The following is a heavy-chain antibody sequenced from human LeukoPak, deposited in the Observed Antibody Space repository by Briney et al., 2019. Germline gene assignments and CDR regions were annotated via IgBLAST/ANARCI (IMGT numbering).Heavy chain of an antibody. J-gene: IGHJ5*02. V-gene: IGHV4-59*01. CDR3: ARDYGSPPYNWFDP. CDR2: IYYSGST. Sequence: PSETLSLTCTVSGGSISSYYWSWIRQPPGKGLEWIGYIYYSGSTNYNPSLKSRVTISVDTSKNQFSLKLSSVTAADTALYYCARDYGSPPYNWFDPWGQGTLVTVSS. CDR1: GGSISSYY. D-gene: IGHD6-13*01.